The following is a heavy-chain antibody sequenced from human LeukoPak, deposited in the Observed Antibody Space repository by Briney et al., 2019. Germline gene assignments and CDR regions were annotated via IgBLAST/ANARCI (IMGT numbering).Heavy chain of an antibody. CDR1: GYTFIDYY. J-gene: IGHJ6*03. Sequence: ASVKVSCKASGYTFIDYYMHWVRQAPGQGLEWMGWLNPNSGGTKFALRFQGRVTMTRDTSINTAYMELSSLTSDDTAVYYCARDPKNFYDSRFDYYYMDVWGKGTTVTISS. D-gene: IGHD3-22*01. CDR2: LNPNSGGT. CDR3: ARDPKNFYDSRFDYYYMDV. V-gene: IGHV1-2*02.